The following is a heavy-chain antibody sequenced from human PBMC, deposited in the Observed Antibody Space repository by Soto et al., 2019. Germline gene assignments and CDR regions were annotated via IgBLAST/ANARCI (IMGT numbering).Heavy chain of an antibody. Sequence: ASVKVSCKASGYTFTGYYMHWVRQAPGQGLEWMGWINPNSGGTNYAQKFQGWVTMTRDTSISTAYMELSRVRSDDTAVYYGARKGTWQGSSGARFDYWGQGTLVTVSS. CDR2: INPNSGGT. CDR1: GYTFTGYY. J-gene: IGHJ4*02. V-gene: IGHV1-2*04. D-gene: IGHD6-19*01. CDR3: ARKGTWQGSSGARFDY.